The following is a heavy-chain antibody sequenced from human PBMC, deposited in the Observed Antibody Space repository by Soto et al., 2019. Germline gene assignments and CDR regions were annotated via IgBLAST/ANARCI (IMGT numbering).Heavy chain of an antibody. CDR1: GFTFSSYS. CDR3: ARGGGTRFLEWLYYFDY. Sequence: GGSLRLSCAASGFTFSSYSMNWVRQAPGKGLEWVSSISSSSSYIYYADSVKGRFTISRDNAKNSLYLQMNSLRAEDTAVYYCARGGGTRFLEWLYYFDYWGQGTLVTVSS. CDR2: ISSSSSYI. V-gene: IGHV3-21*01. J-gene: IGHJ4*02. D-gene: IGHD3-3*01.